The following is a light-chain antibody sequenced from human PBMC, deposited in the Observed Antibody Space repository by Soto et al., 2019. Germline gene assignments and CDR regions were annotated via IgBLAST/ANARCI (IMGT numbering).Light chain of an antibody. Sequence: DIQMTQSPSSLSASVGDRVTITCRTSQDINNYLNWYQQKPGQAPKLLIYDASNLETGVPSRFSGSGSRTDFSFTISSLQPEDIATYYCHQYDHLPPTFGQGTRLE. CDR3: HQYDHLPPT. CDR1: QDINNY. V-gene: IGKV1-33*01. J-gene: IGKJ5*01. CDR2: DAS.